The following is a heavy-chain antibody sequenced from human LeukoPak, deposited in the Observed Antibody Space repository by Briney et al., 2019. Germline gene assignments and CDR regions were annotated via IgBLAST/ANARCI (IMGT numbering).Heavy chain of an antibody. CDR2: INAYNGNT. Sequence: GASVKVSCKASGYTFTSYGISWVRQAPGQGLEWMGWINAYNGNTNYAQKLQGRVTMTTDTSTSTAYMELRSLRSDDTAVYYCARGESDYDRAPNDYWGQGTLVTVSS. J-gene: IGHJ4*02. D-gene: IGHD3-22*01. V-gene: IGHV1-18*01. CDR3: ARGESDYDRAPNDY. CDR1: GYTFTSYG.